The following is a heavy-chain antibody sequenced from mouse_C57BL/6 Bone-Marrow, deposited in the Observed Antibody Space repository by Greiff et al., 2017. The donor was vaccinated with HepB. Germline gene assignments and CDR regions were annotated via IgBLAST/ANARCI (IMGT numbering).Heavy chain of an antibody. V-gene: IGHV1-39*01. D-gene: IGHD1-1*01. Sequence: EVQLQQSGPELVKPGASVKISCKASGYSFTDYNMNWVKQSNGKSLEWIGEINPNYGTTSYNQKFKGKATLTVDQSSSTAYMQLNSLTSEDSAVYYCARGKITTVVADQFDYWGKGTTLTVS. J-gene: IGHJ2*01. CDR3: ARGKITTVVADQFDY. CDR1: GYSFTDYN. CDR2: INPNYGTT.